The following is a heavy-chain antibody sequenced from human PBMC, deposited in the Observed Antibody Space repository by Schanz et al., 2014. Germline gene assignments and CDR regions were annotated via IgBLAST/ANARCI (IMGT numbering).Heavy chain of an antibody. D-gene: IGHD2-21*01. CDR2: ISYDGRNK. V-gene: IGHV3-30-3*01. CDR1: GFTFSSYA. CDR3: ARDLEGYDGGGGGFYP. J-gene: IGHJ5*02. Sequence: QVQLVESGGGVVQPGRSLRLSCAASGFTFSSYAMHWVRQAPGKGLEWVAVISYDGRNKYYADSVKGRFTISRDNSKNTLYLQMNSLRAEDTAVYYCARDLEGYDGGGGGFYPWGQGTLVTVSS.